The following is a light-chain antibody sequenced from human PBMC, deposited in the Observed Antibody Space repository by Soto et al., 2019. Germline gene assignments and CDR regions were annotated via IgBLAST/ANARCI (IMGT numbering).Light chain of an antibody. CDR1: QSVTSNY. CDR2: GAS. J-gene: IGKJ4*01. CDR3: QQYGSSPLT. Sequence: EIVLTQSPGTLSLSPGERATLSCRASQSVTSNYLAWYQQKSGQAPRLLIYGASSRATGIPDRFSGSGSGTDFTLTIRRLEPEDFAVYYCQQYGSSPLTFGGGTKVDIK. V-gene: IGKV3-20*01.